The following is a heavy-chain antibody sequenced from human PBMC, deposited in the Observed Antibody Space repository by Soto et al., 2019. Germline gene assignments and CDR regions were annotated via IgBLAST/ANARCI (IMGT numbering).Heavy chain of an antibody. J-gene: IGHJ4*02. CDR2: IIPIFGTA. V-gene: IGHV1-69*01. CDR3: ARQFDYDSSGYYYAY. CDR1: GGTFNRNT. Sequence: QVQLVQSGAEVKKPGSSVKVSCKASGGTFNRNTISWVRQAPGQGLDWMGGIIPIFGTANYAQKFQGRVTITADESTNTAYMELSRLRSEDTAVYYCARQFDYDSSGYYYAYWGQGTLVTVSS. D-gene: IGHD3-22*01.